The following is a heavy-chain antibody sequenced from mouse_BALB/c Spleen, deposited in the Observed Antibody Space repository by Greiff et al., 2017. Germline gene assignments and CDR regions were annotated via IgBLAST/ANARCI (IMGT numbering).Heavy chain of an antibody. V-gene: IGHV2-2*02. CDR2: IWSGGST. CDR1: GFSLTSYG. D-gene: IGHD2-4*01. Sequence: QVQLQQSGPGLVQPSQSLSITCTVSGFSLTSYGVHWVRQSPGQGLEWLGVIWSGGSTDYNAAFISRLSISKDNSKSQVFFKMNSLQANDTAIYYCARKDMITTNAMDYWGQGTSVTVSS. CDR3: ARKDMITTNAMDY. J-gene: IGHJ4*01.